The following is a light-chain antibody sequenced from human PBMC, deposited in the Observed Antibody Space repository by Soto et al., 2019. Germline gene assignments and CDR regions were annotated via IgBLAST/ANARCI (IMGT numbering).Light chain of an antibody. CDR2: EVT. J-gene: IGLJ1*01. CDR3: NSYTRSSTCV. CDR1: SHDVGGYNY. Sequence: QSALTQPASVSGSPGQSITISCTGTSHDVGGYNYVSWYQHHPGKVPKLLIYEVTNRPSGVSDRFSGSKSGNTASLTISGLQAEDEADYYCNSYTRSSTCVFGTGTKVTVL. V-gene: IGLV2-14*01.